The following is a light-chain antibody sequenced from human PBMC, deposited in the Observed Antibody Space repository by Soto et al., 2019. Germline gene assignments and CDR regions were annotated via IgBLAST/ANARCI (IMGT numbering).Light chain of an antibody. CDR2: GAS. CDR1: QSVGSN. CDR3: QQYNNWPYT. J-gene: IGKJ2*01. V-gene: IGKV3-15*01. Sequence: EIVMTQSPATLSVSPGERATLSCRASQSVGSNLAWYQQRPGQAPRPLIYGASTRAIGIPSRFRGSGSGTEFTLTISSLQSEDFAVYYCQQYNNWPYTFGRGTKLEIK.